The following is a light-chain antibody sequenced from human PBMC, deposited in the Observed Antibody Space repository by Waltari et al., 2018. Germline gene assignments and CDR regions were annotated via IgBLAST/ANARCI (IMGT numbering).Light chain of an antibody. J-gene: IGKJ1*01. CDR3: LQYHYWPPWT. CDR2: DAF. Sequence: IEMTQSPATLSVSPGERATLSCRASQNVGTKLAWYQQKPGLAPRLLIYDAFTRATGIPARFSGSGSGTEFTLTISSLQSEDLALYHCLQYHYWPPWTFGQGTKVEIQ. V-gene: IGKV3-15*01. CDR1: QNVGTK.